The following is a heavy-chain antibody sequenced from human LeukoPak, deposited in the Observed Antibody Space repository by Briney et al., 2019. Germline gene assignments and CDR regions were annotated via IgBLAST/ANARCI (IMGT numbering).Heavy chain of an antibody. CDR1: GFTFSSYG. D-gene: IGHD5-18*01. CDR3: AKDQWIQLWLNPDY. V-gene: IGHV3-30*18. J-gene: IGHJ4*02. Sequence: GGSLRLSCAASGFTFSSYGMHWVRQAPGKGLEWVAVISYDGSNKYYADSVKGRSTISRDNSKNTLYLQMNSLRAEDTAVYYCAKDQWIQLWLNPDYWGQGTLVTVSS. CDR2: ISYDGSNK.